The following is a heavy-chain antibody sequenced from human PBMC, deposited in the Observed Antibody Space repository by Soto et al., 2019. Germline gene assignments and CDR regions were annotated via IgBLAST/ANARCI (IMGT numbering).Heavy chain of an antibody. V-gene: IGHV4-31*03. Sequence: SETLSLTCTVSGGAINSGGYYCAWIRQSPGKGLEWIGHIHYSGSAYYNPSLKSRATISVDTSKNQFSLKLTSVTAADTAVYYCARVRLRTGYYYYYDMDVWGQGTTVTVSS. CDR3: ARVRLRTGYYYYYDMDV. CDR2: IHYSGSA. J-gene: IGHJ6*02. D-gene: IGHD4-17*01. CDR1: GGAINSGGYY.